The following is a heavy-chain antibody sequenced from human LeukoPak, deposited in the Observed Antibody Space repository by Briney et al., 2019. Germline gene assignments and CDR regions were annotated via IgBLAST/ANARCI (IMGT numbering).Heavy chain of an antibody. J-gene: IGHJ2*01. V-gene: IGHV1-46*01. Sequence: GASVKVSCKASGYTFTSYYMHWVRQAPGQGLEWMGIINPSGGSTSYAQKFQGRVTMTRDTSTSTVYMELSSLRSEDTAVYYCARASYDFWSGYSRFWYFDLWGRGTLVTVSS. D-gene: IGHD3-3*01. CDR1: GYTFTSYY. CDR3: ARASYDFWSGYSRFWYFDL. CDR2: INPSGGST.